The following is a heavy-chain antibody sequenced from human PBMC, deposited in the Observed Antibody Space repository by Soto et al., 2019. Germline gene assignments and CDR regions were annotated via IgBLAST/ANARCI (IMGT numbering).Heavy chain of an antibody. D-gene: IGHD1-20*01. CDR1: GYTFTSYG. CDR3: ARDAGVTGTMSNFDY. Sequence: ASVKVSCKASGYTFTSYGISWVRQAPGQGLEWMGWISAYNGNTNYAQKLQGRVTMTTDTSTSTAYMELRSLRSDDTAVYYCARDAGVTGTMSNFDYWGQGTLVTVSS. V-gene: IGHV1-18*01. CDR2: ISAYNGNT. J-gene: IGHJ4*02.